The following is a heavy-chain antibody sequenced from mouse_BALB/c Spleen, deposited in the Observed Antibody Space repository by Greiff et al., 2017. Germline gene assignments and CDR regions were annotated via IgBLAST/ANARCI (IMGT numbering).Heavy chain of an antibody. CDR2: IYPGSGNT. J-gene: IGHJ4*01. Sequence: VQLQQSGAELVRPGTSVKISCKASGYAFTNYWLGWVKQRPGHGLEWIGDIYPGSGNTYYNEKFKGKATLTADKSSSTAYMQLSSLTSEDSAVYFCAHYGSSSLYAIDYWGQGTSVTVSS. V-gene: IGHV1-63*01. CDR3: AHYGSSSLYAIDY. D-gene: IGHD1-1*01. CDR1: GYAFTNYW.